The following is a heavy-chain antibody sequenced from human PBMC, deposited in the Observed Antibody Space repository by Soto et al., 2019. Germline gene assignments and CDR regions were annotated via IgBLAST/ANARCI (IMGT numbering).Heavy chain of an antibody. D-gene: IGHD5-12*01. V-gene: IGHV3-15*01. CDR2: IKSKTDGGTT. Sequence: GGSQRLSCAASGFTFSNAWMSWVRQAPGKGLEWVGRIKSKTDGGTTDYAAPVKGRFTISRDDSKNTLYLQMNSLKTEDTAVYYCTTRRWIVATITWFDYWGQGTLVTVSS. J-gene: IGHJ4*02. CDR3: TTRRWIVATITWFDY. CDR1: GFTFSNAW.